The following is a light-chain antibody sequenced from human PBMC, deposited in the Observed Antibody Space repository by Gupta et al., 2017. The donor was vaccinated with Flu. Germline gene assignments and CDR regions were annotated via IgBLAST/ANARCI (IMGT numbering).Light chain of an antibody. J-gene: IGKJ4*01. V-gene: IGKV1-39*01. CDR2: SAS. CDR1: QSISSY. Sequence: DIQMTQSPSSLSASVGDRVTITCRASQSISSYLNWYQQTPEKAPKFLIYSASNLQSGVSSRFSGSGSGTDFTLTIIRLQPEDFATYYCRQSYTTPITFGGGTKVEIK. CDR3: RQSYTTPIT.